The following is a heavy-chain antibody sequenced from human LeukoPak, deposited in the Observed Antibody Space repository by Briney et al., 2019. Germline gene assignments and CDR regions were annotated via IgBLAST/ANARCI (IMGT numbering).Heavy chain of an antibody. Sequence: GGSLRLSCAASGFTFSSYSMNWVRQAPGKGLEWVSSISSSSSYIYYADSVKGRFTISRDNAKNSLYLRMNSLRAEDTAVYYCARDRDDFWSGYYTSYFDYWGQGTLVTVSS. D-gene: IGHD3-3*01. J-gene: IGHJ4*02. CDR1: GFTFSSYS. CDR2: ISSSSSYI. V-gene: IGHV3-21*01. CDR3: ARDRDDFWSGYYTSYFDY.